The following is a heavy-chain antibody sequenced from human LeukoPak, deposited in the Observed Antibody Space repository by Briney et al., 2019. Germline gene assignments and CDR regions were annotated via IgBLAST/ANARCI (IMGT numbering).Heavy chain of an antibody. CDR3: AKNTQYSGYYDC. V-gene: IGHV3-23*01. CDR2: ISDSGGIT. J-gene: IGHJ4*02. D-gene: IGHD6-6*01. CDR1: GVTLSSYA. Sequence: GGSLRLSCAASGVTLSSYAMTWVRQAPGKGPEWVSFISDSGGITYYADSVKGRFTISRDNSKNTLYLQMNSLRAEDTAVYYCAKNTQYSGYYDCWGQGTLVAVSS.